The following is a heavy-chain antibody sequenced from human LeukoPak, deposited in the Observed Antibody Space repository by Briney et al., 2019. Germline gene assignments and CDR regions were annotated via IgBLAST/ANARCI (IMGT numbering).Heavy chain of an antibody. Sequence: ASVKVSCKASGGTFSSYAISWVRQAPGQGLEWMGGIIPIFGTANYAQKFQGRVTITTDESTSTAYMELSSLRSEDTAVYYCARVPPPEDMGPYYYYYYMDVWGKGTTVTVSS. D-gene: IGHD2-15*01. CDR1: GGTFSSYA. CDR3: ARVPPPEDMGPYYYYYYMDV. CDR2: IIPIFGTA. J-gene: IGHJ6*03. V-gene: IGHV1-69*05.